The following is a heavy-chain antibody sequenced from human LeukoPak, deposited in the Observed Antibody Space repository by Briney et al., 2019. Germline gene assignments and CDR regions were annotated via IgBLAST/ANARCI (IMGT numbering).Heavy chain of an antibody. V-gene: IGHV3-21*01. CDR3: VRGDSRDY. Sequence: PGGSLRLSCAASGFTFSSYTMNWVRQAPGKGLEWVSSIPDSGSYSHHADSVKGRFTISRGNAKNSLYLHMNNLGAGDTAVYYCVRGDSRDYWGQGTLVTVSS. J-gene: IGHJ4*02. CDR2: IPDSGSYS. D-gene: IGHD6-13*01. CDR1: GFTFSSYT.